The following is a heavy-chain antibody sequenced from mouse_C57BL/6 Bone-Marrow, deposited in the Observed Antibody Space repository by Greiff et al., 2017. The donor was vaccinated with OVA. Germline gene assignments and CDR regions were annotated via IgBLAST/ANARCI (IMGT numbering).Heavy chain of an antibody. V-gene: IGHV5-12*01. J-gene: IGHJ3*01. CDR1: GFTFSDYY. CDR3: ARHLLWFAY. Sequence: EVQLVESGGGLVKPGGSLKLSCAASGFTFSDYYMYWVRQTPEKRLEWVAYISTGGGSTNYPDTVKGRFTISRDNDTNTLYLQMSRLNSEYTARDFCARHLLWFAYWGQGTLVTVSA. CDR2: ISTGGGST.